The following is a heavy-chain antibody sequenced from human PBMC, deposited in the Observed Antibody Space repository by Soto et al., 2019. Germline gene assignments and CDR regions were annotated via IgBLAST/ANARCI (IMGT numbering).Heavy chain of an antibody. J-gene: IGHJ6*02. D-gene: IGHD2-15*01. CDR2: VIPIFGTA. V-gene: IGHV1-69*01. CDR3: ARSQGGSSSLDIYYYYYYGMDV. CDR1: GGTISSYA. Sequence: QVQLVPSGAVVKKPGSSVKVSCKAPGGTISSYAISWVRQAPVQALEWMGGVIPIFGTAKYALKFQGRVTITADESTSTGSMELRSLRSEDTAVYYCARSQGGSSSLDIYYYYYYGMDVWGQGTTVTVSS.